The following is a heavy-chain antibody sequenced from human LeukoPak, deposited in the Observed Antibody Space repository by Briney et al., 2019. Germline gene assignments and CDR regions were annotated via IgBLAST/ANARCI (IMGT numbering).Heavy chain of an antibody. CDR2: IGGSGGSK. CDR3: AKTPLQYYYDSSGYSIVTDY. CDR1: GFTFSSYA. J-gene: IGHJ4*02. D-gene: IGHD3-22*01. Sequence: PGGSLRLSCAASGFTFSSYAMSWVRQAPGKGLEWVSAIGGSGGSKNYADSVKGRFTISRDNSKNTLYLQMNSLRAEDTAVYYCAKTPLQYYYDSSGYSIVTDYWGQGTLVTVSS. V-gene: IGHV3-23*01.